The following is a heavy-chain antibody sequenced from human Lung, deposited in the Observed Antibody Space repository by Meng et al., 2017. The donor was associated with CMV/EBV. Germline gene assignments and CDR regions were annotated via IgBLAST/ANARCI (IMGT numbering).Heavy chain of an antibody. J-gene: IGHJ3*02. CDR1: GYTFSGFF. CDR2: INPSNGGT. CDR3: ARVRWQQLAYDDFDT. Sequence: ASXXVSXKASGYTFSGFFMHWVRQAPGQGLEWMGWINPSNGGTKYVQKFQGRVTMTRDTSINTAYMELSRLTSDDTAVYYCARVRWQQLAYDDFDTWGQGTXVTVSS. V-gene: IGHV1-2*02. D-gene: IGHD5-24*01.